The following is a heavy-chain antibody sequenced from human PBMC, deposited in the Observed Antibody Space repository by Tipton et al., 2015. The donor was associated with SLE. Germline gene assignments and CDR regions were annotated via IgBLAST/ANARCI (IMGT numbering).Heavy chain of an antibody. D-gene: IGHD2-2*01. CDR1: GDSISKYY. CDR2: FYHSGST. CDR3: ARINVPTAMDFYYYYMDV. V-gene: IGHV4-39*07. J-gene: IGHJ6*03. Sequence: GLVKPSETLSLTCTVSGDSISKYYWSWIRQPPGKGLEWIGSFYHSGSTYYNPSLKSRVTISVDTSKNQFSLKLSSVTAADTAQYYCARINVPTAMDFYYYYMDVWGNGTTVTVSS.